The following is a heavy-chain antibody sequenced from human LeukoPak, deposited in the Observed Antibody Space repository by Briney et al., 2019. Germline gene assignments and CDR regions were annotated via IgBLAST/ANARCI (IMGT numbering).Heavy chain of an antibody. CDR1: GGSISSYY. CDR2: IYTSGST. CDR3: AIPPPYSSSSDYYYYYMDV. J-gene: IGHJ6*03. D-gene: IGHD6-6*01. V-gene: IGHV4-4*09. Sequence: SETLSLTRTVSGGSISSYYWSWLRQPPGKGLEWIGYIYTSGSTNYNPSLKSPVTISVDTSKNQFSLKLSSVTAADTAVYYCAIPPPYSSSSDYYYYYMDVWGKGTTVTVSS.